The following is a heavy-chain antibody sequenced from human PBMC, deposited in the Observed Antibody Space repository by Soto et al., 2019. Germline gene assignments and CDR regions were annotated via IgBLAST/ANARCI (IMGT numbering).Heavy chain of an antibody. CDR2: INPSGGST. CDR1: GYTFTSYY. V-gene: IGHV1-46*01. CDR3: ATGDMRDSSGYYLDY. D-gene: IGHD3-22*01. Sequence: ASVKVSCKASGYTFTSYYMHWVRQAPGQGLEWMGIINPSGGSTSYAQKFQGRVTMTRDTSTSTVYMELSSLRSEDTAVYYCATGDMRDSSGYYLDYWGQGTLVTVSS. J-gene: IGHJ4*02.